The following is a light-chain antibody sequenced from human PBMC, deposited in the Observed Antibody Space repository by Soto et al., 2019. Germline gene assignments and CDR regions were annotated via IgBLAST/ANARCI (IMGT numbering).Light chain of an antibody. V-gene: IGKV1-13*02. CDR2: QAS. CDR3: QQFNTYPT. CDR1: QGISSA. J-gene: IGKJ4*01. Sequence: AIPLTQSPSSLSASVGDRVTITCRASQGISSALAWYQQKPGKAPKLLISQASSLESGVPSRFSGSGSGTDFTLTISSLQPEAFATYNCQQFNTYPTFGGGTKVEIK.